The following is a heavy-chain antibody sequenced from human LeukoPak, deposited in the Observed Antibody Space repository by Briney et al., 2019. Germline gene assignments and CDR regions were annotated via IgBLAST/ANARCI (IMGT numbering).Heavy chain of an antibody. CDR3: AREGPRGNSQFDY. D-gene: IGHD2/OR15-2a*01. CDR1: GFTFSSYG. CDR2: IWYDGSNK. J-gene: IGHJ4*02. V-gene: IGHV3-33*01. Sequence: GRSLRLSCAASGFTFSSYGMHWVRQAPGKGLERVALIWYDGSNKYYADSVKGRLTISRDNSKNTLYLRMNSLRAEDTAVYYCAREGPRGNSQFDYWGQGTLVTVSS.